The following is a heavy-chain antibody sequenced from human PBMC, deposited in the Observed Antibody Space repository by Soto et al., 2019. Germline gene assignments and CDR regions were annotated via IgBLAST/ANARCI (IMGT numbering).Heavy chain of an antibody. CDR2: IYYTGST. CDR3: ARSRGGYFDY. D-gene: IGHD3-10*01. CDR1: GGSISSYY. Sequence: QVQLQESGPGLVKPSETLSLTCTVSGGSISSYYWSWIRQPPGKGLEWIGYIYYTGSTNYNPSLMSRVTISVDTSKHQFPLKLSSVTAADTAVYCCARSRGGYFDYWGQGTLVTVSS. J-gene: IGHJ4*02. V-gene: IGHV4-59*01.